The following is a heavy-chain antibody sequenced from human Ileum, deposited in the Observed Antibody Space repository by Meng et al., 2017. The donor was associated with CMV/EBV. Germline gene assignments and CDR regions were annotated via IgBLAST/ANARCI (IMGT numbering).Heavy chain of an antibody. CDR2: IKEDGSEK. J-gene: IGHJ4*01. CDR1: GFTFSNYW. CDR3: AISPKDVLLPVAMTG. V-gene: IGHV3-7*03. D-gene: IGHD3-22*01. Sequence: GGSLRLSCAASGFTFSNYWISGVRQAPGKGLEGVANIKEDGSEKYYVDSVKGRFTISRDNAKKSLYLQMNSLRAEDTAVYYSAISPKDVLLPVAMTGWGQGTLVTVSS.